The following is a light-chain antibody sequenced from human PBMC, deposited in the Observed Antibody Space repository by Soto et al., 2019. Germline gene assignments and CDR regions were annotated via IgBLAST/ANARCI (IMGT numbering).Light chain of an antibody. J-gene: IGKJ2*03. CDR2: GAS. CDR3: QQYHHWSPQYS. Sequence: EIVMMQSPDTLSVSPGERATLSCRASQSIASNLAWYQQKPGQAPRLLIHGASNRATGVPARFSGSGSGTECTLTISSLPSEDFAVYFCQQYHHWSPQYSFGQGTKLQIK. CDR1: QSIASN. V-gene: IGKV3-15*01.